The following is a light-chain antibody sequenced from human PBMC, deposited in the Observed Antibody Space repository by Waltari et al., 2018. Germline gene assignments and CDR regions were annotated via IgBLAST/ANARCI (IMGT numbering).Light chain of an antibody. J-gene: IGLJ1*01. Sequence: SHVLPPPPSVSVAPGETARLPCGGKHIECKSVHWYRQRPGQAPVLVISYDSDRPSGIPDRLSGSNSGNTATLTISRVEAGDEADYYCQVWDANTDPGVFGTGTEVTVL. CDR2: YDS. CDR1: HIECKS. CDR3: QVWDANTDPGV. V-gene: IGLV3-21*01.